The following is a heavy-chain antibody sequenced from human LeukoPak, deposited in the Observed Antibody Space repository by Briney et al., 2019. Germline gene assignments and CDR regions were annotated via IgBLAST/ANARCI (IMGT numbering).Heavy chain of an antibody. CDR1: GGCISNSY. V-gene: IGHV4-59*08. Sequence: KPSETLTLTCTVSGGCISNSYWSWIRQPPGKGLEWIGYIYYSGSTEYNPSLTSRVTISLDTSKNQFSLKLSSVTAADTAVYYCARRRGDFWSDYYAFDYWGQGTLVTISS. CDR3: ARRRGDFWSDYYAFDY. J-gene: IGHJ4*02. CDR2: IYYSGST. D-gene: IGHD3-3*01.